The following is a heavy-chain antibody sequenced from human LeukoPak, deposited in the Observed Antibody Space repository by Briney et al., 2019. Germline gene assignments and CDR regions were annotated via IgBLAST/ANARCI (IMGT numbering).Heavy chain of an antibody. Sequence: ASVKVSCKASGYTFTSYDINWVRQATGQGLEWMGWISAYNGNTNYAQKLQGRVTMTTDTSTSTAYMELRSLRSDDTAVYYRARDLSIAAAGDYWDQGTLVTVSS. D-gene: IGHD6-13*01. J-gene: IGHJ4*02. CDR1: GYTFTSYD. CDR2: ISAYNGNT. V-gene: IGHV1-18*01. CDR3: ARDLSIAAAGDY.